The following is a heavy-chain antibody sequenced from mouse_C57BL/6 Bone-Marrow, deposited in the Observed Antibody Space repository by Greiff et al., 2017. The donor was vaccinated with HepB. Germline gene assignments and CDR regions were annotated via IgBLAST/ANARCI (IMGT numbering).Heavy chain of an antibody. CDR1: GFNFSDYG. Sequence: EVQGVESGGGLVQPGGSLKLSCAASGFNFSDYGMHWVRQAPDKGLEWVAYISSGSSTTYYADPVKGQLPISRDNAKNTLFLQMTSLRSEATAMYYCARWCYYEMDYWGQGTSVTVSS. V-gene: IGHV5-17*01. D-gene: IGHD1-1*02. CDR2: ISSGSSTT. CDR3: ARWCYYEMDY. J-gene: IGHJ4*01.